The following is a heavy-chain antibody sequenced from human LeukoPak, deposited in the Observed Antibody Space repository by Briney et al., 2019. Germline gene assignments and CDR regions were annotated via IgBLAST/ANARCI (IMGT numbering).Heavy chain of an antibody. D-gene: IGHD3-3*01. CDR2: IYYSGST. CDR3: ARGVNYDFWSGSYFDY. CDR1: GGSISSYY. J-gene: IGHJ4*02. Sequence: SETLSLTCTVSGGSISSYYWSWIRQPPGKGLEWIGYIYYSGSTNYNPSLKSRVTISVDTSKNQFSLKLSSVTAADTAVYYCARGVNYDFWSGSYFDYWGQGTLVTVSS. V-gene: IGHV4-59*01.